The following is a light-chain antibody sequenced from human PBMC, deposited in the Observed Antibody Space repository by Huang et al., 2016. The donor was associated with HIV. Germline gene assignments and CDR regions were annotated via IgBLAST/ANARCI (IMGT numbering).Light chain of an antibody. CDR2: GAS. J-gene: IGKJ3*01. V-gene: IGKV1-27*01. CDR3: QKYNSASFT. CDR1: QGIANY. Sequence: DIQMTQSPSSLSASVGDTVTITCRASQGIANYLAWYQQKPGKVPKLLISGASTLQSGVPSRFSVVGSGTYFTLTISSLQPEDVATYYCQKYNSASFTFGPGTKVDIK.